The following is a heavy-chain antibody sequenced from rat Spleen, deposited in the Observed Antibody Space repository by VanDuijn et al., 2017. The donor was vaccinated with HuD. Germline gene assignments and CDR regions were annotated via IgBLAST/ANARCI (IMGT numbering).Heavy chain of an antibody. CDR2: ISSDGRRN. CDR1: GFTFSDYY. D-gene: IGHD4-6*01. V-gene: IGHV5-29*01. Sequence: EVQLVESDGGLVQPGRSLKLSCAASGFTFSDYYMAWVRQAPTKGLEWVATISSDGRRNYYRDSVKGRFTISRDNAKNSLYLQMDSLRSADTATYYCARHWGYWGQGVMVTVSS. J-gene: IGHJ2*01. CDR3: ARHWGY.